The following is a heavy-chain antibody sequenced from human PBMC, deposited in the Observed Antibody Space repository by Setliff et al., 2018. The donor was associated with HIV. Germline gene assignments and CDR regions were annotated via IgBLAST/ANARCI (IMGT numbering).Heavy chain of an antibody. CDR1: GFTFNNYA. Sequence: GGSLRLSCAASGFTFNNYAMSWVRQAPGKGLEWVSAISGNGYTTRSTDSVKGRFTISRDNSKTTLYLQMNSLRVEDTAVYYCAKRGGATHPDAFDMWGQGTLVTVSS. CDR2: ISGNGYTT. CDR3: AKRGGATHPDAFDM. J-gene: IGHJ3*02. D-gene: IGHD3-16*01. V-gene: IGHV3-23*01.